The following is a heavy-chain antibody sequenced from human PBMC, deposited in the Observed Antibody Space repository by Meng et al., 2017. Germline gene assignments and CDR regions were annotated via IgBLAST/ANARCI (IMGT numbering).Heavy chain of an antibody. CDR3: ARDSGVGGSYNWFDP. CDR1: GGSISSGNYY. D-gene: IGHD1-26*01. V-gene: IGHV4-30-4*01. Sequence: QVQLQESGPGLVKPSPALSLPCTVSGGSISSGNYYWSWIRQPPGKGLEWIGYIYHSGSTYYNPSLKSRVTISVDTSKNQFSLKLNYVTAADTAVYYCARDSGVGGSYNWFDPWGQGTLVTVSS. CDR2: IYHSGST. J-gene: IGHJ5*02.